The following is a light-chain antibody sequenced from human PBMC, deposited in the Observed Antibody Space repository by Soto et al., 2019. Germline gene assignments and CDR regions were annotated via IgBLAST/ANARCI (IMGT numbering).Light chain of an antibody. J-gene: IGLJ3*02. Sequence: QSVLTQPPSASGTPGQRVTISCSGSSSNIGSNAVNWYQQLPGTAPQLLIYSNDRRPSGVPDRFSGSKSGTSASLTISGLQSEDEADYYCAPWDDSLNGVVFGVGTKLTVL. CDR3: APWDDSLNGVV. CDR2: SND. V-gene: IGLV1-44*01. CDR1: SSNIGSNA.